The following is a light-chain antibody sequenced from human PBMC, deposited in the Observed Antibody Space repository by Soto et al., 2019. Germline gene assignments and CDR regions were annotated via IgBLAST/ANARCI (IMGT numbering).Light chain of an antibody. V-gene: IGKV3-15*01. CDR3: EQGHYCPLS. CDR2: GAS. J-gene: IGKJ2*01. CDR1: QSISRE. Sequence: EIVMTQSPATLSVSPGESATLSCRASQSISRELAWYQQKPGQPPRLLNYGASTRATGVQARFTVSGSGSDFTLTIRGLQSEDFAVYYCEQGHYCPLSVGQRTRLEI.